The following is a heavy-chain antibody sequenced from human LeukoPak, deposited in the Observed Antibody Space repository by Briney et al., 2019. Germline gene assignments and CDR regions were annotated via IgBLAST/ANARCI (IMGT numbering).Heavy chain of an antibody. V-gene: IGHV4-39*07. D-gene: IGHD3-22*01. CDR2: IYYSGST. CDR3: ARGFDYDSSGYPVSYNWFDP. CDR1: GGSISSSSYY. Sequence: SETLSLTCTVSGGSISSSSYYWGWIRQPPGKGLEWIGSIYYSGSTYYNPSLKSRVTISVDTSKNQFSLKLSSVTAADTAVYYCARGFDYDSSGYPVSYNWFDPWGQGTLVTVSS. J-gene: IGHJ5*02.